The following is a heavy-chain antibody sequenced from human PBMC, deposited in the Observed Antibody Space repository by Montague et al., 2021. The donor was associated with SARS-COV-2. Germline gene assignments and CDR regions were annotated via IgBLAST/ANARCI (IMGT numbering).Heavy chain of an antibody. D-gene: IGHD4-23*01. V-gene: IGHV4-59*01. Sequence: SETLSLTCTVSDGSITGYYWSWLRLPPGKGLEWIAYIYDGGAVNYNPSLGSRVTIPTDTSKNQLSLKVNSVTAADTAVYYCVRDHPYGGPRGAYDVWGQGTMVTVSS. CDR2: IYDGGAV. J-gene: IGHJ3*01. CDR3: VRDHPYGGPRGAYDV. CDR1: DGSITGYY.